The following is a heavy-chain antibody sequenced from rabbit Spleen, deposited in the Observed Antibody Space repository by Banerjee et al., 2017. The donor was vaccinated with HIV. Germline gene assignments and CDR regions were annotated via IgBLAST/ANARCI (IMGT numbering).Heavy chain of an antibody. CDR1: GFSFSNNYV. V-gene: IGHV1S40*01. Sequence: QSLEESGGDLVKPGASLTLTCTASGFSFSNNYVMCWVRQAPGKGLEWIACISAGSSGSTYYASWAKGRFTISKTSSTTVTLQMTSLTAADTATYFCARDTGSSFSSYGMDLWARAPWSPS. CDR2: ISAGSSGST. D-gene: IGHD8-1*01. CDR3: ARDTGSSFSSYGMDL. J-gene: IGHJ6*01.